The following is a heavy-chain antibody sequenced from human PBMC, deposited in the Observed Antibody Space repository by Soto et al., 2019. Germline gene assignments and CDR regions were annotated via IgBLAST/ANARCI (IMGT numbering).Heavy chain of an antibody. Sequence: PGGSLRLSCAASGFTVTNAWMNWVRQAPGKGLEWVSVIHSDGSTYYTDSVKGRFTISRDNSKNTLYLQMNSLRVEDTAFYFCVRDHDEDFGYDLDYFDYWGQGTLVTVSS. V-gene: IGHV3-53*05. D-gene: IGHD5-12*01. CDR3: VRDHDEDFGYDLDYFDY. CDR2: IHSDGST. J-gene: IGHJ4*02. CDR1: GFTVTNAW.